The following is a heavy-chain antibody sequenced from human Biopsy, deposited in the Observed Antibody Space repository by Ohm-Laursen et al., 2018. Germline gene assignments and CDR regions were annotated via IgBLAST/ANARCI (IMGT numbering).Heavy chain of an antibody. CDR3: VRSLRNYDFLDS. J-gene: IGHJ4*02. D-gene: IGHD3-16*01. Sequence: RSLRLSCAASGFTFADYAMHWIRQGPGKGLEWVAVLTWNSGTIAYAGSVRGRFTISRDNAKNSLYLQMNNLTSEDTALYYCVRSLRNYDFLDSWGQGTLVSVSS. CDR2: LTWNSGTI. V-gene: IGHV3-9*01. CDR1: GFTFADYA.